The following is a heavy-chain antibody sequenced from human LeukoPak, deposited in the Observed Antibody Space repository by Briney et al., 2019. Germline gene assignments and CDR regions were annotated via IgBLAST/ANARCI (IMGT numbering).Heavy chain of an antibody. J-gene: IGHJ4*02. CDR1: GYTFTGYY. V-gene: IGHV1-2*04. Sequence: ASVKVSCKASGYTFTGYYMHWVRQAPGQGLEWMGWINPNSGGTNYAQKFQGWVTMTRDTSISTAYMELSRLRSDDTAVYYCARDTCTNDVCYNTLFDYWGQGTLVTVSS. CDR3: ARDTCTNDVCYNTLFDY. D-gene: IGHD2-8*01. CDR2: INPNSGGT.